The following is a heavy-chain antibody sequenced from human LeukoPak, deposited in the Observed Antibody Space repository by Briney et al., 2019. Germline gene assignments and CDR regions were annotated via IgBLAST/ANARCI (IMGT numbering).Heavy chain of an antibody. CDR1: GFTFSTYG. CDR3: AEDGTYYYDSSGYWGYFDY. J-gene: IGHJ4*02. D-gene: IGHD3-22*01. Sequence: GGSLRLSCAASGFTFSTYGMHWVRQAPGKGLEWVAFIRYDGTNKYYADSVKGRFTISRDNAKNSLYLQMNSLRAEDTALYYCAEDGTYYYDSSGYWGYFDYWGQGTLVTVSS. CDR2: IRYDGTNK. V-gene: IGHV3-30*02.